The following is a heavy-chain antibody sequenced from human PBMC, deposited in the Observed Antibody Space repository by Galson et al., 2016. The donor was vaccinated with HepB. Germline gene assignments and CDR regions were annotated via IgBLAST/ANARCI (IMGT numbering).Heavy chain of an antibody. D-gene: IGHD7-27*01. CDR3: TRLNELGRGFHS. CDR1: GDSVSSHNAG. J-gene: IGHJ4*02. CDR2: TYYRSKWFY. V-gene: IGHV6-1*01. Sequence: CAISGDSVSSHNAGWNWIRQSPSRGLEWLGRTYYRSKWFYDYAESVKSRITIKPDTTKNQFSLQLNSVTVEDTAVYYCTRLNELGRGFHSWGQGTLVIVSS.